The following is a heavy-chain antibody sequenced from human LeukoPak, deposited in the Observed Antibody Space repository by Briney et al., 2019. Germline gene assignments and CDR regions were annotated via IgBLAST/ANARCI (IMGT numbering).Heavy chain of an antibody. Sequence: GGSLRLSCAASGFTFSSYGMHWVRQAPGKGLEWVAFIRYDGSNKYYADSVKGRFTISRDNSKNTLYLQMSSLRAEDTAVYYFAKAGGGYCSSTSCHFDYWGQGTLVTVSS. CDR3: AKAGGGYCSSTSCHFDY. V-gene: IGHV3-30*02. D-gene: IGHD2-2*01. CDR1: GFTFSSYG. J-gene: IGHJ4*02. CDR2: IRYDGSNK.